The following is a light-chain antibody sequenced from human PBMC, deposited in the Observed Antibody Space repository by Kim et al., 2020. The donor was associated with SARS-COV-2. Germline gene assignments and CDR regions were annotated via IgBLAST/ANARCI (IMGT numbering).Light chain of an antibody. CDR3: AAWDDSLNGRGL. CDR1: SSNIGRNT. Sequence: QSVLAQPPSVSGTPEQTVTISCSGSSSNIGRNTVNWYQQFPGAAPKLLIYTDDQRPSGVPDRFSGSKSGTSASLTISGLQSEDEADYYCAAWDDSLNGRGLFGGGTQLTVL. J-gene: IGLJ3*02. V-gene: IGLV1-44*01. CDR2: TDD.